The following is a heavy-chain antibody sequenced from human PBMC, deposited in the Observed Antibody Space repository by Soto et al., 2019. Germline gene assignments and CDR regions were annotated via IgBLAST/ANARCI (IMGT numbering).Heavy chain of an antibody. D-gene: IGHD3-3*01. CDR1: GGSVSSGSYY. CDR3: ARENYDFWSGHYPVNWFDP. Sequence: PSETLSLTCTVSGGSVSSGSYYWSWIRQPPGKGLEWIGYIYYSGSTNYNPSLKSRVTISVDTSKNQFSLKLSSVTAADTAVYYCARENYDFWSGHYPVNWFDPWGQGTLVTVSS. V-gene: IGHV4-61*01. J-gene: IGHJ5*02. CDR2: IYYSGST.